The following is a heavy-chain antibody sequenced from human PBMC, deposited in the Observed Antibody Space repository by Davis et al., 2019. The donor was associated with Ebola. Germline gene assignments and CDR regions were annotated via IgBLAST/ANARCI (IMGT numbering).Heavy chain of an antibody. D-gene: IGHD1-7*01. CDR3: ARDRAGTAHMDV. V-gene: IGHV1-2*02. CDR2: INPNSGDT. Sequence: ASVKVSCKAFGYTFTGYYMHWVRQAPGQGLEWMGWINPNSGDTNYAQKFQGRVTMTRDTSISTAYMELSRLRSDDTAVYYCARDRAGTAHMDVWGKGTTVTVS. J-gene: IGHJ6*03. CDR1: GYTFTGYY.